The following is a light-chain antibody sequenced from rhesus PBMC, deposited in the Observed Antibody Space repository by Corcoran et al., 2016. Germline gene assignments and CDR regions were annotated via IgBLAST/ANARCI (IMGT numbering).Light chain of an antibody. J-gene: IGKJ2*01. Sequence: DIQMTQSLSSLSASVGDRVTITCRAIQGISNWLAWYHQKPGKAPKLLIYKASTLQSGVPSRFSGSGSVTEFTLTISSLQPEDFATYFCQQHNSPPVSFGQGTKVEIK. CDR3: QQHNSPPVS. CDR1: QGISNW. CDR2: KAS. V-gene: IGKV1-21*01.